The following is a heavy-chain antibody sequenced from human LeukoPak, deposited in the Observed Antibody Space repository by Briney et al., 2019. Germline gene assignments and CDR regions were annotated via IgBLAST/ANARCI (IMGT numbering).Heavy chain of an antibody. CDR1: GGSISSGGYS. D-gene: IGHD6-19*01. CDR2: IYHSGST. J-gene: IGHJ5*01. Sequence: SETLSLTCAVSGGSISSGGYSWSWIRQPPGKGLEWIGYIYHSGSTYYNPSLKSRVTISVDRSKNQFSLKLSSVTAADTAVYYCARGSDWFYYWGQGTLVTVSS. CDR3: ARGSDWFYY. V-gene: IGHV4-30-2*01.